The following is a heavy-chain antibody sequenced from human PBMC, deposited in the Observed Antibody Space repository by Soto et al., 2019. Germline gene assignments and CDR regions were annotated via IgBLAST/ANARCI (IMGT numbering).Heavy chain of an antibody. Sequence: QVQLQEAGPGLVKPSETLSLTCTVSDVSVSVTSYYWSWIRQPPGKGLEWSGYIYYTGSTDYNPSLKSRVTMSVDTSKNHFSLKLSSVTAADTAFYYCARGGGGSFYWHFDLWGRGTLVTVSS. J-gene: IGHJ2*01. D-gene: IGHD2-15*01. V-gene: IGHV4-61*03. CDR3: ARGGGGSFYWHFDL. CDR2: IYYTGST. CDR1: DVSVSVTSYY.